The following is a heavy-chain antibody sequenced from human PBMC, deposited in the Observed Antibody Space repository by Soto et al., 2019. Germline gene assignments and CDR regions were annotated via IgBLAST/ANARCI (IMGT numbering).Heavy chain of an antibody. CDR1: GGSISSSSYY. J-gene: IGHJ5*02. V-gene: IGHV4-39*01. D-gene: IGHD3-9*01. Sequence: QLQLQESGPGLVKPSETLSLTCTVSGGSISSSSYYWGWIRQPPGKGLEWIGSIYYSGSTYYNPSLKSRVTISVDTSKNQFSLKLSSVTAADTAVYYCASIYNDILTGLNWFDPWGQGTLVTVSS. CDR2: IYYSGST. CDR3: ASIYNDILTGLNWFDP.